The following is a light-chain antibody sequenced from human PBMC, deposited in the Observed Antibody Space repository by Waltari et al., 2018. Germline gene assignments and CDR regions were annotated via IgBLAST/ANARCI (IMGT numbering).Light chain of an antibody. Sequence: DIQMTQSPSTLSASVGDRVTSTCRAGQNIGNSLAWYQQKPGEAPKLLIFRASSLESGVPSRFSGSGSGTEFALTITSLQPDDVATYYCQQYSSFSGTFGQGTKLEIK. CDR1: QNIGNS. J-gene: IGKJ2*02. CDR3: QQYSSFSGT. V-gene: IGKV1-5*03. CDR2: RAS.